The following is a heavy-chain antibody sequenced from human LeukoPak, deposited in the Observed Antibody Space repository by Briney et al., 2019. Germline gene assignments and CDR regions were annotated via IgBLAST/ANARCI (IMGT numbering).Heavy chain of an antibody. V-gene: IGHV3-20*04. D-gene: IGHD1-26*01. CDR3: ARAPTTSPLYFDY. Sequence: GGSLRLSCTASGFAFAEHGMSWVRQVPGKGLEWVSGINWSGGSTGYTDPLRGRFTISRDNAKNSLYLQMDSLRAEDTALYYCARAPTTSPLYFDYWGQGTLVTVSS. J-gene: IGHJ4*02. CDR2: INWSGGST. CDR1: GFAFAEHG.